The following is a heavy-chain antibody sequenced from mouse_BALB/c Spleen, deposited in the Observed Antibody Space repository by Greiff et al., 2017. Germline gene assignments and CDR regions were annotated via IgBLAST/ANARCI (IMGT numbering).Heavy chain of an antibody. Sequence: QVQLQQSGAELVMPGASVKMSCKASGYTFTDYWMHWVKQRPGQGLEWIGAIDTSDSYTSYNQKFKGKATLTVDESSSTAYMQLSSLTSEDSAVYYCAIYYGYDVDYFDYWGQGTTLTVSS. J-gene: IGHJ2*01. CDR1: GYTFTDYW. V-gene: IGHV1-69*01. CDR2: IDTSDSYT. D-gene: IGHD2-2*01. CDR3: AIYYGYDVDYFDY.